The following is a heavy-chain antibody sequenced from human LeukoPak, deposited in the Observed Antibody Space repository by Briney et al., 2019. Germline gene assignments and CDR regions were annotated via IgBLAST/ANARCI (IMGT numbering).Heavy chain of an antibody. D-gene: IGHD2-15*01. CDR2: ISGSGGST. CDR1: GFTFSSYA. Sequence: PGGSLRLSCAASGFTFSSYAMSWVRQAPGKGLEWVSAISGSGGSTYYADPVKGRFTISRDNSKNTLYLQMNSLRAEDTAVYYCAKDHLVVVSAPYFDYWGQGTLVTVSS. CDR3: AKDHLVVVSAPYFDY. J-gene: IGHJ4*02. V-gene: IGHV3-23*01.